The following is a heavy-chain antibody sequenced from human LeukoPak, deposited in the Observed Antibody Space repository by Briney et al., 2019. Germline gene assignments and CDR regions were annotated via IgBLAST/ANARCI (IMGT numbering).Heavy chain of an antibody. J-gene: IGHJ4*02. V-gene: IGHV3-23*01. D-gene: IGHD6-19*01. CDR2: ISGSGGST. Sequence: PGGSLRLSCAASGFTFSSYSMNWVRQAPGKGLEWVSAISGSGGSTYYADSVKGRFTISRDNSKNTLYLQMNSLRAEDTAVYYCAKRRGPYSSGWNDYWGQGTLVTVSS. CDR1: GFTFSSYS. CDR3: AKRRGPYSSGWNDY.